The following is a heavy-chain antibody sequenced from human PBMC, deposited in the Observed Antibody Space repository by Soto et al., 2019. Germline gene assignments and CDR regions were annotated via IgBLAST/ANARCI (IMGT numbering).Heavy chain of an antibody. CDR3: AKDRRGKAVAGESGGY. V-gene: IGHV3-23*01. CDR1: GFTFSSYA. CDR2: ISGSGGST. J-gene: IGHJ4*02. Sequence: EVQLLESGGGLVQPGGSLRLSCAASGFTFSSYAMSWVRQAPGKGLEWVSAISGSGGSTYYGDSVKGRFTISRDNSKNTLYLQMNSLRAEDTAVYYCAKDRRGKAVAGESGGYWGQGTLVTVSS. D-gene: IGHD6-19*01.